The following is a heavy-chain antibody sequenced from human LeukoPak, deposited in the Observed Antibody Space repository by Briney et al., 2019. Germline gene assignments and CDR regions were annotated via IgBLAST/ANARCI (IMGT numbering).Heavy chain of an antibody. CDR2: ISGSGGST. J-gene: IGHJ6*02. CDR3: AKGPAWTILGVVNLDYYYGMDV. CDR1: GFTFSSYA. V-gene: IGHV3-23*01. Sequence: GGSLRLSCAASGFTFSSYAMSWVRQAPGKGLEWVSAISGSGGSTYYADSVKGRFTISRDNSKNTLYLQMNSLRAEDTAVYYCAKGPAWTILGVVNLDYYYGMDVWGQGTTVTVSS. D-gene: IGHD3-3*01.